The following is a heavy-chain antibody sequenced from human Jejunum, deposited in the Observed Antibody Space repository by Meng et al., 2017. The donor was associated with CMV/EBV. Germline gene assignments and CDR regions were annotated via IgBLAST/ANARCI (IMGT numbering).Heavy chain of an antibody. CDR1: GFSLSSFG. CDR2: IQFNGKNE. J-gene: IGHJ4*02. Sequence: SGFSLSSFGMHWVRPAPGKGLEWVTFIQFNGKNEYYADSVKGRFTVSRDTSRNTLYLQMNSLRAEDTAIYHCVKGATFGVTAPDYWGQGTLVTVSS. V-gene: IGHV3-30*02. CDR3: VKGATFGVTAPDY. D-gene: IGHD3-3*01.